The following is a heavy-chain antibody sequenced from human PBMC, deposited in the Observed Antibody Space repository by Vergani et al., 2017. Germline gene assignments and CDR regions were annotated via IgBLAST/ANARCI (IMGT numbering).Heavy chain of an antibody. CDR3: SSDYGSGPPQARRLLYDIGWFDP. CDR2: IKQDGSEK. D-gene: IGHD3-10*01. V-gene: IGHV3-7*01. Sequence: EVLLVESGGGLVQPGGSLRLSCAASGFTFSAYWMNWVRQAPGKGLEWVANIKQDGSEKYYVDSVKGRFTISRDNANNLVYLQMSSVRADDTAVYYCSSDYGSGPPQARRLLYDIGWFDPWGQGNLVTVSS. CDR1: GFTFSAYW. J-gene: IGHJ5*02.